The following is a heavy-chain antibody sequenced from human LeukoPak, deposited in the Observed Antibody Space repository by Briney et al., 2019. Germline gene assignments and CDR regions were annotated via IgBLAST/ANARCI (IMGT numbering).Heavy chain of an antibody. V-gene: IGHV4-38-2*02. J-gene: IGHJ5*02. D-gene: IGHD4-11*01. CDR2: ISHTGST. CDR3: ARTYINFSNYFDP. Sequence: SETLSLTCTVSGYSISSGYNWGWVRQPPGKGLECIGGISHTGSTYYNPSLESRVTISLDTSNNQFSLELSSVTAADTAVYYCARTYINFSNYFDPWGQGSLVTVSS. CDR1: GYSISSGYN.